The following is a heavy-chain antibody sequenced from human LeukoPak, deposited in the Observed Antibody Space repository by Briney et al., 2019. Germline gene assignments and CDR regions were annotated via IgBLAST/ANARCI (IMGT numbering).Heavy chain of an antibody. Sequence: GGSLRLSCAASGFTFSSYSMNWVRQAPGKGLEWVSSISSSSSYIYYADSVKGRFTITRDNAKNPLYLQMYSLRAEDTAVYYCARDLSAYSFHVVVVAATRHYYGMDVWGQGTTVTVSS. CDR2: ISSSSSYI. J-gene: IGHJ6*02. CDR3: ARDLSAYSFHVVVVAATRHYYGMDV. CDR1: GFTFSSYS. D-gene: IGHD2-15*01. V-gene: IGHV3-21*01.